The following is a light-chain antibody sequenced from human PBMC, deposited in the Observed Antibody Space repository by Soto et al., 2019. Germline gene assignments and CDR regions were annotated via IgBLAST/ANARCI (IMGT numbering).Light chain of an antibody. CDR2: DAS. Sequence: MTQSPANLSVSPGVGATLSCWASQPVSDKLAWYQQKPGKAPKLLIYDASVLETGVPSRFSGFSSGTEFTLTISSLQPDDFATYFCQQYNSYSPEGLTFGGGTKVEI. J-gene: IGKJ4*01. V-gene: IGKV1-5*01. CDR3: QQYNSYSPEGLT. CDR1: QPVSDK.